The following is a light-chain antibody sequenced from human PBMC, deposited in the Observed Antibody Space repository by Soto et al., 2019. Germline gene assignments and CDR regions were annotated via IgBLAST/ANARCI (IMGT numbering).Light chain of an antibody. V-gene: IGKV1-8*01. CDR3: QQYYSYPRT. CDR1: QGIRSY. Sequence: AIRMTQSPSSFSASTGDRVTITCRASQGIRSYLAWYQQKRGKAPKLLIYAASTLQSGVPSRFRGSGSGTDFTLTISCLQSEDFETYYCQQYYSYPRTFGQGTKVDIK. J-gene: IGKJ1*01. CDR2: AAS.